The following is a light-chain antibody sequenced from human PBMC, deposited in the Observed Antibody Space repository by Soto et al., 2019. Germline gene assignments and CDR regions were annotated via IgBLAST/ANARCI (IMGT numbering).Light chain of an antibody. CDR2: GAS. CDR1: QSSSSE. V-gene: IGKV3-15*01. CDR3: QQGHNWPLT. Sequence: EIVMTQSPATLSVSPGESATLSCRASQSSSSELAWYQQKPGQPPRLLIYGASTRATGVPARFTGSGSGSDFTVANSGLQSEDFAVYYCQQGHNWPLTCGQGTRLEI. J-gene: IGKJ2*01.